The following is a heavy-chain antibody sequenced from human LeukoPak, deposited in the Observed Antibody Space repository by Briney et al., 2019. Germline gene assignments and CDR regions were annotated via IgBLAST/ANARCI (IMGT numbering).Heavy chain of an antibody. J-gene: IGHJ3*02. V-gene: IGHV3-9*01. CDR2: ISWNSGSI. CDR3: AKPLEWFGELLGAFDI. CDR1: GFTFDDYA. Sequence: GGSLRLSCAASGFTFDDYAMHWVRQAPGKGLEWVSGISWNSGSIGYADSVKGQFTISRDNAKNSLYLQMNSLRAEDTALYYCAKPLEWFGELLGAFDIWGQGTMVTVSS. D-gene: IGHD3-10*01.